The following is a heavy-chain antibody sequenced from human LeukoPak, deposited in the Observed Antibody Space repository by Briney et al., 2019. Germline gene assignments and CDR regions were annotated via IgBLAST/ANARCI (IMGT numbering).Heavy chain of an antibody. CDR2: MNPNSGNT. V-gene: IGHV1-8*03. D-gene: IGHD3-16*01. CDR3: ARRPTQRYSGFLGAFDI. CDR1: GYTFTSYD. Sequence: GASVKVSCKASGYTFTSYDINWVRQATGQGLEWMVWMNPNSGNTGYAQKFQGRVTITRNTSISTAYMELSSLRSEDTAVYYCARRPTQRYSGFLGAFDIWGQGTMVTVSS. J-gene: IGHJ3*02.